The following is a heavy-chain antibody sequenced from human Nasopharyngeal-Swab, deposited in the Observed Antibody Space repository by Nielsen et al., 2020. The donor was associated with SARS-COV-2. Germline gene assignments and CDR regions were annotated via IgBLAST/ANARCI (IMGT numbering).Heavy chain of an antibody. CDR1: GGSFSGYY. V-gene: IGHV4-34*01. CDR3: ARGDNSGYFDY. J-gene: IGHJ4*02. Sequence: SETLSLTCAVYGGSFSGYYWSWIRQPPGKGLEWIGEINHSGSTNYNPSLKSRVTISVDTSKNQFSLKLSSVTAADTAVYYCARGDNSGYFDYWGQGTLVTVSS. D-gene: IGHD3-22*01. CDR2: INHSGST.